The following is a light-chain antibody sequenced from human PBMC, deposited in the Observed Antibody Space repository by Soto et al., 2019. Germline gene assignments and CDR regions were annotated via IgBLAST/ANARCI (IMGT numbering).Light chain of an antibody. V-gene: IGLV2-23*01. CDR3: CSYAGSSPYVV. CDR1: SSDVGSYNL. J-gene: IGLJ2*01. CDR2: EGS. Sequence: QSALTQPASVSGSPGQSITISCTGTSSDVGSYNLVSWYQQHPGKAPKLMIYEGSKRPSGVSNRFSGSKSGNTAFLTISGLQAEDDADYYCCSYAGSSPYVVFGGGTKLTVL.